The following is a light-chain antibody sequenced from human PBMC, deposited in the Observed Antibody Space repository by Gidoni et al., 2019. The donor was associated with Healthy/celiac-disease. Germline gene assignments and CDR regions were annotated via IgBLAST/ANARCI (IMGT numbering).Light chain of an antibody. CDR3: QQYNNWWT. V-gene: IGKV3-15*01. CDR2: GAS. Sequence: EIVMTQSPATLSVSPGERAPLSCRASQSVSSNLAWDQQKPGQSPRLLIYGASTRATGIPARFSGRGSGTEFTLTISSLQSEDFAVYYCQQYNNWWTFGQGTKVEIK. CDR1: QSVSSN. J-gene: IGKJ1*01.